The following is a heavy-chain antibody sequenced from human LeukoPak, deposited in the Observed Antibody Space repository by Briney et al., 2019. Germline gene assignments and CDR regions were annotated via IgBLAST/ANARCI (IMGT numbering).Heavy chain of an antibody. D-gene: IGHD4-17*01. Sequence: GASVKVSCKASGGTFSSYAINWVRQATGQGLEWMGWMNPNSGNTGYAQKFQGRVTMTRNTSISTAYMELSSLRSEDTAVYYCARGSGDSREEFDYWGREPWSPSPQ. J-gene: IGHJ4*02. CDR2: MNPNSGNT. CDR3: ARGSGDSREEFDY. CDR1: GGTFSSYA. V-gene: IGHV1-8*02.